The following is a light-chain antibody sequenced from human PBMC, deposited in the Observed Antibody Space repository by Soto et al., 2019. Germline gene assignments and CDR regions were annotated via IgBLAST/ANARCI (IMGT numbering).Light chain of an antibody. CDR2: GAS. CDR1: QSVSSN. J-gene: IGKJ5*01. V-gene: IGKV3-11*01. Sequence: EIVMTQSPATLSLSPGERATLSCRAGQSVSSNLVWYLQKPGQAPRLLIYGASNRATGIPDRFSGSGSGTDFTLTISSLQPEDFAVYYCQQRSNWPRITFGQGTRLEIK. CDR3: QQRSNWPRIT.